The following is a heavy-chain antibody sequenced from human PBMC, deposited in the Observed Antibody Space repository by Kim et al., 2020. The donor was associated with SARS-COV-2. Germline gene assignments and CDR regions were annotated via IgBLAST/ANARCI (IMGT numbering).Heavy chain of an antibody. J-gene: IGHJ4*02. CDR3: ARTPLGSGSY. D-gene: IGHD3-10*01. Sequence: GTNYAQKFQGRVTMTRDTSISTAYMELSRLRSDDTAVYYCARTPLGSGSYWGQGTLVTVSS. CDR2: GT. V-gene: IGHV1-2*02.